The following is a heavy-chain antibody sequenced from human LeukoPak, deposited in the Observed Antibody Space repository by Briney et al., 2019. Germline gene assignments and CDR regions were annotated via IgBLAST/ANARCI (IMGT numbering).Heavy chain of an antibody. CDR3: ARLSALRRIDY. V-gene: IGHV4-34*01. D-gene: IGHD4-17*01. CDR1: GGSFSGYY. Sequence: PSETLSLTCAVYGGSFSGYYWSWIRQPPGKGLEWIGEINHSGSTYYNPSLKSRVTISVDTSKNQFSLKLSSVTAADTAVYYCARLSALRRIDYWGQGTLVTVSS. CDR2: INHSGST. J-gene: IGHJ4*02.